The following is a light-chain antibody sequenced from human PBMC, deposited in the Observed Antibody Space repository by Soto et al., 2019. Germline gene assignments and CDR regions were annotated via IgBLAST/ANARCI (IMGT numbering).Light chain of an antibody. J-gene: IGLJ2*01. V-gene: IGLV3-1*01. Sequence: SYELTQPPSVSVSPGQTASISCSGDKLGEKYACWYLQKPGQSPVLLIYHDTKRPSGIPERFSGSNSGNTATLTISGTQAMDEADYYCQAWDTNTVVFGGGTKVTVL. CDR2: HDT. CDR1: KLGEKY. CDR3: QAWDTNTVV.